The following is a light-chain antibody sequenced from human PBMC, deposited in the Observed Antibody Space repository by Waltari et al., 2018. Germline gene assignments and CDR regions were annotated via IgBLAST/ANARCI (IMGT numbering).Light chain of an antibody. CDR1: QRSGSY. J-gene: IGKJ1*01. CDR3: RQRSEWPRT. Sequence: SCRASQRSGSYLGWYQQKPGQAPRLLIYDASNRVTGISGRFSGSGSGTDVTLTINNVQPEDFAVYYCRQRSEWPRTFGQGTKVDLK. V-gene: IGKV3-11*01. CDR2: DAS.